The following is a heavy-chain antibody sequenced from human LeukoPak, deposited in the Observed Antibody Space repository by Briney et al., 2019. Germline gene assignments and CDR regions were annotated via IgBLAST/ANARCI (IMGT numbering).Heavy chain of an antibody. Sequence: ASVKVSCKASGYTFTSYYMHWVRQAPGQGLEWMGIINPSGGSTSYAQKFQGRVTMTRDMSTSTVYMELSSLRSEDTAVYYCTTSSYCEKNVCQTYFDFWGQGTLVTVSS. J-gene: IGHJ4*02. V-gene: IGHV1-46*01. D-gene: IGHD2-21*01. CDR3: TTSSYCEKNVCQTYFDF. CDR2: INPSGGST. CDR1: GYTFTSYY.